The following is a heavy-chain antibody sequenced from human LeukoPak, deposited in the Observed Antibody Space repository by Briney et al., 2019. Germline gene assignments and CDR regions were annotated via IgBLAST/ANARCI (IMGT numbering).Heavy chain of an antibody. D-gene: IGHD6-6*01. CDR1: GGSISSYY. J-gene: IGHJ5*02. Sequence: SETLSLTCTVSGGSISSYYWSWIRQPAGKGLEWIGRIYTSGSTNYNPPLKSRVTMSVDTSKNQFSLKLSSVTAADTAVYYCARDRIAARRGVDWFDPWGQGTLVTVSS. CDR3: ARDRIAARRGVDWFDP. CDR2: IYTSGST. V-gene: IGHV4-4*07.